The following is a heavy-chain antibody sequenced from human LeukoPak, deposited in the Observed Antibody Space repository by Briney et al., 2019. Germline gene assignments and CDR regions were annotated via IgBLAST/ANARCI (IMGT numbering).Heavy chain of an antibody. J-gene: IGHJ4*02. V-gene: IGHV3-74*01. D-gene: IGHD3-9*01. CDR1: GFTFSSYW. Sequence: GGSLRLSCAASGFTFSSYWMHWVRQAPGKGLVWVSRINTDGSSTSYADSVKGRFTISRGNAKNTLYLQMNSLRAEDTAVYYCARGDILTGSYFDYWGQGTLVTVSS. CDR2: INTDGSST. CDR3: ARGDILTGSYFDY.